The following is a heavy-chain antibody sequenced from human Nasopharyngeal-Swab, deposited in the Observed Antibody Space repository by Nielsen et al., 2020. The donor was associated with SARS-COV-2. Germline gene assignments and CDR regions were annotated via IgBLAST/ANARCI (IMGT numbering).Heavy chain of an antibody. CDR2: ISWDGGST. J-gene: IGHJ3*02. Sequence: GESLKISCAASGVIFDDYAMHWVRQAPGKGLEWVSLISWDGGSTYYVDSVKGRFTISRDNSRNSLYLQMSSLRAEDTALYYCAKGLAGGSGAFDIWGQGTMVTVSS. D-gene: IGHD3-10*01. CDR3: AKGLAGGSGAFDI. CDR1: GVIFDDYA. V-gene: IGHV3-43D*04.